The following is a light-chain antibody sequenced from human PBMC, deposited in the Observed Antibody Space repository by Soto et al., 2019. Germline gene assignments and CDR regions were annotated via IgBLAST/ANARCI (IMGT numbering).Light chain of an antibody. CDR3: QQYNSYPLT. J-gene: IGKJ4*01. CDR1: QSISSW. Sequence: IRMYQSPVAVSAKVGDRVTSVGRASQSISSWLAWYQQKPGKAPKLLIYDASSLESGVPSRFSGSGSGTEFTLTISSLQPDDFATYYCQQYNSYPLTFGGGTKVDIK. CDR2: DAS. V-gene: IGKV1-5*02.